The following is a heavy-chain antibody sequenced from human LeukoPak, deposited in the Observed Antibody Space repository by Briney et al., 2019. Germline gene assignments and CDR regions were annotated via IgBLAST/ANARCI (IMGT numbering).Heavy chain of an antibody. J-gene: IGHJ6*03. D-gene: IGHD5-18*01. CDR3: ASRTAMLTVYYYYYMDV. V-gene: IGHV3-7*01. Sequence: GGPLSLSCAGSGLTFSNYWMSWVRQAAGKGLEWVANIKQDGSERNYVDSVKGRFTISRDNAKNSLYLQMNSLRADDTAVYYCASRTAMLTVYYYYYMDVWGKGTTVTVSS. CDR1: GLTFSNYW. CDR2: IKQDGSER.